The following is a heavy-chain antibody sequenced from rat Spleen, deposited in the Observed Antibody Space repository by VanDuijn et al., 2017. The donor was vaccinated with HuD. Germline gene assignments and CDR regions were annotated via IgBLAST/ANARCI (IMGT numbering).Heavy chain of an antibody. CDR1: GFTFSDYN. CDR2: ISYDGSST. Sequence: EVQLVESGGGLVQPGRSLKLSCAASGFTFSDYNMAWVRQAPKKGLEWVATISYDGSSTYYRDSVKGRFTISRDNAKNTLYLQMDSLRSEDTATYYCARHGLGEDYWGQGVMVTVSS. CDR3: ARHGLGEDY. D-gene: IGHD5-1*01. V-gene: IGHV5-7*01. J-gene: IGHJ2*01.